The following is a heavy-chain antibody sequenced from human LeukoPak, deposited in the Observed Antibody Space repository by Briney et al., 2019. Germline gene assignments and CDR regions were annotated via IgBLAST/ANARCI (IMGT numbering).Heavy chain of an antibody. CDR3: AKDGPYTSSFDY. CDR2: ISPDGDNE. D-gene: IGHD2-2*01. CDR1: GLIFSSYG. Sequence: GGSLRLSCAASGLIFSSYGMHWVRQGPGKGLEWVAAISPDGDNEYYADSVKGRLTISRDNSKNTLYLQMSSLTTDDTAVYYCAKDGPYTSSFDYWGQGTLVTVSS. V-gene: IGHV3-30*18. J-gene: IGHJ4*02.